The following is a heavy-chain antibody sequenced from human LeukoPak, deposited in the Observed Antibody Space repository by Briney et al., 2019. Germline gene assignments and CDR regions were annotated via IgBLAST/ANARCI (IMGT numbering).Heavy chain of an antibody. CDR2: ISGSGDST. CDR1: GFTFSNFA. Sequence: GGSLRLSCAASGFTFSNFAMSWVRQAPGKGLEWVSAISGSGDSTYYADSVKGRFTISRDNSKNTLYLQMNSLRAEDTAVYYCAIIAAAGWFDPWGQGTLVTVSS. CDR3: AIIAAAGWFDP. J-gene: IGHJ5*02. D-gene: IGHD6-13*01. V-gene: IGHV3-23*01.